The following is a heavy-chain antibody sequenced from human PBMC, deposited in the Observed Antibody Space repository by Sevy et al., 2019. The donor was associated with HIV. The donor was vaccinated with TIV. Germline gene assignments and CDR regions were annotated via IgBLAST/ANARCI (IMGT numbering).Heavy chain of an antibody. D-gene: IGHD3-22*01. Sequence: ASVKVSCKVSGSTLTKLSIHWVRQAPGKGLEWMATFDPEDGQTIYAQKFQGRVTMTEDTSTDTGYMEVSSLRSEYTAIYYCATTKDYYESSGSPIDYWGQGTLVTVSS. J-gene: IGHJ4*02. CDR1: GSTLTKLS. CDR3: ATTKDYYESSGSPIDY. V-gene: IGHV1-24*01. CDR2: FDPEDGQT.